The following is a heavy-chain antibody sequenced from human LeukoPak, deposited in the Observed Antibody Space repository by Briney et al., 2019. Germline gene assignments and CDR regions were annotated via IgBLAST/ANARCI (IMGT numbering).Heavy chain of an antibody. J-gene: IGHJ4*02. CDR2: FDPEDGET. CDR1: GYTLTELS. Sequence: GASVKVSCKVSGYTLTELSMHWVRQAPGKGLEWMGGFDPEDGETIYAQKFQGRVTITADKSTSTAYMELSSLRSEDTAVYYCAREGLFVVVAAKGGYYFDYWGQGTLVTVSS. D-gene: IGHD2-15*01. V-gene: IGHV1-24*01. CDR3: AREGLFVVVAAKGGYYFDY.